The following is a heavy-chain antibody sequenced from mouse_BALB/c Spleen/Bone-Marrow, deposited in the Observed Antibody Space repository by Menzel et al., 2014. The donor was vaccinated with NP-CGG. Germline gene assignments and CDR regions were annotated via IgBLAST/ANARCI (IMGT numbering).Heavy chain of an antibody. CDR2: ISCYNGAT. CDR1: GYSFTCYY. J-gene: IGHJ4*01. Sequence: LVKTGASVKISCKASGYSFTCYYMHWVKQSHGKSLEWIGYISCYNGATSHNQKFKGKATFTVDTSSSTAYMQFNSLTSEDSAVYYCARGGTMISTDAMDYWGQGTSVTVSS. D-gene: IGHD2-4*01. V-gene: IGHV1S34*01. CDR3: ARGGTMISTDAMDY.